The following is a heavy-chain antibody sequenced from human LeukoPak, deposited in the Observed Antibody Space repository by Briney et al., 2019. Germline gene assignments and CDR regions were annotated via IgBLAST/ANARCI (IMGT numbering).Heavy chain of an antibody. J-gene: IGHJ3*02. CDR2: INPKSGDT. Sequence: GASVKVSCKASGHTFSVYYTHWVRQAPGQGLEWMGWINPKSGDTNYAQKFQGRVTMTRDTSTSTAYTELSSLRSDDTAVYYCARGGGSDVITMVRGGFIGDAFDIWGQGTMVTVSS. D-gene: IGHD3-10*01. CDR1: GHTFSVYY. V-gene: IGHV1-2*02. CDR3: ARGGGSDVITMVRGGFIGDAFDI.